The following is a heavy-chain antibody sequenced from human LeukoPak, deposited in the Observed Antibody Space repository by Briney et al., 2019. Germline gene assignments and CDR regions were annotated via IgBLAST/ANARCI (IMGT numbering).Heavy chain of an antibody. V-gene: IGHV3-48*01. CDR3: AREGGSGAARY. CDR1: GFTVSSNY. Sequence: PGGSLRLSCAASGFTVSSNYMSWVRQAPGKGLEWVSYISSSSSTIYYADSVKGRFTISRDNAKNSLYLQLNSLRAEDTAVYYCAREGGSGAARYWGQGTLVTVSS. J-gene: IGHJ4*02. D-gene: IGHD1-26*01. CDR2: ISSSSSTI.